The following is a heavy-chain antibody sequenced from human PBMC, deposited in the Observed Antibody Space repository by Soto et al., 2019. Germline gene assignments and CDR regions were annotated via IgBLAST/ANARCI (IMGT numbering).Heavy chain of an antibody. D-gene: IGHD2-15*01. CDR2: IYYSGST. Sequence: SETLSLTCSVSGGSISSYYWSWIRQPPGKGLEWIGYIYYSGSTNYNPSLKSRVTISVDTSKNQFSLKLSSVAAADTAVYYCAREYCSGGSCYRDVFDIWGQGTMVTVSS. CDR3: AREYCSGGSCYRDVFDI. V-gene: IGHV4-59*01. J-gene: IGHJ3*02. CDR1: GGSISSYY.